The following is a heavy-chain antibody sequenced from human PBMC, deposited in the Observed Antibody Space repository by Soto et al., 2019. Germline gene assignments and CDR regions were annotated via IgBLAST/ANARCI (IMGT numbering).Heavy chain of an antibody. V-gene: IGHV4-34*01. Sequence: SETLSLTCSIYSGSFSGYYWSWIRQPPGKGLEWIGEISQGGNTNYSPSLKSRVSISIDTSKKQFSLNLASVSAADTAVYYCARAPKVSGSSQTRPDFWGQGTLVT. CDR3: ARAPKVSGSSQTRPDF. CDR1: SGSFSGYY. D-gene: IGHD6-6*01. CDR2: ISQGGNT. J-gene: IGHJ4*02.